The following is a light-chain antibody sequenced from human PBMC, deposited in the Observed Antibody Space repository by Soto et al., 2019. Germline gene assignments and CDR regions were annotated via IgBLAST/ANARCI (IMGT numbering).Light chain of an antibody. J-gene: IGKJ4*01. CDR3: LQCDGSLT. CDR2: GAS. Sequence: EIVLTQSPGTLSLSPGERVTLSCRASQSVSSSYLAWYQQKPGQAPRLLIYGASNRASGIPDSFSGSGSGTDFTLTISRLEPEDFAVYYCLQCDGSLTFGGGTKVEIK. CDR1: QSVSSSY. V-gene: IGKV3-20*01.